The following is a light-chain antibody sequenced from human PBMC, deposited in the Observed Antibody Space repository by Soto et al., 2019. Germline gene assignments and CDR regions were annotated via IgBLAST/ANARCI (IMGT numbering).Light chain of an antibody. CDR3: QQSASTGF. J-gene: IGKJ3*01. CDR1: QSISTY. V-gene: IGKV1-39*01. Sequence: DIQMTQSPSSLSASVGHRVTITCRASQSISTYLHWYQQKPGKAPKLLIYAASNLQSGVPSRFSGSGSGTEFTLAITSLQPEDFATYYWQQSASTGFFGPGTKVDIK. CDR2: AAS.